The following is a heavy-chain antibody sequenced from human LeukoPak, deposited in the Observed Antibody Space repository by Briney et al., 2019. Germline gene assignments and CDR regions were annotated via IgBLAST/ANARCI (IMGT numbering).Heavy chain of an antibody. CDR2: ISWNSGSI. CDR1: GFTFDDYA. D-gene: IGHD2-2*01. V-gene: IGHV3-9*01. Sequence: PGRSLRLSCAASGFTFDDYAMHWVRQAPGKGLEWVSGISWNSGSIGYADSVKGRFTISRDNAKNSLYLQMNSLRAEDTALYYCATGQWGHCSSTSCHTFDYWGQGTLVTVSS. J-gene: IGHJ4*02. CDR3: ATGQWGHCSSTSCHTFDY.